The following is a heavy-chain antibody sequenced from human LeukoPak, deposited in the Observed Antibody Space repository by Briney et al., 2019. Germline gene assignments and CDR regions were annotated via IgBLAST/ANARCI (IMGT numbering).Heavy chain of an antibody. D-gene: IGHD3-22*01. CDR3: AAGDYYDSSGYPLR. J-gene: IGHJ4*02. V-gene: IGHV1-58*02. CDR1: GFTFTSSA. CDR2: IVVGGGNT. Sequence: SVKVSCKAPGFTFTSSAMQWVRQARGQRLERIGWIVVGGGNTNYAQKFQERVTITRDMSTSTAYMELSSLRSEDTAVYYCAAGDYYDSSGYPLRWGQGTLVTVSS.